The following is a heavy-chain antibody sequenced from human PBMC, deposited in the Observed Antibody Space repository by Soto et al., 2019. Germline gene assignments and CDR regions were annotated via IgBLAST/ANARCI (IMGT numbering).Heavy chain of an antibody. J-gene: IGHJ1*01. CDR3: ARGFIPETE. CDR1: GYRFSDYG. CDR2: INTSNGNA. Sequence: QAYLYQSEGEVKKPGASVKVSCTTSGYRFSDYGVSWVREAPGQGLEWMGWINTSNGNAKYAQKFQGRVILTTDPSTRTVFLELTSLSFADAAVYYGARGFIPETEWGQGTRVTVSS. V-gene: IGHV1-18*01. D-gene: IGHD3-16*01.